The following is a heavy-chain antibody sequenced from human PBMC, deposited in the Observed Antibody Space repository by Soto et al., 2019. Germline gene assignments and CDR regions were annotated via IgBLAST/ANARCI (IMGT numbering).Heavy chain of an antibody. D-gene: IGHD6-13*01. Sequence: ASVKVSCKASGYTFSSYYMHWVRQAPGQGLEWMGLINPSSGSTNYAQKFQGRVTMTRDTSISTAYMELSRLRSDDTAVYYCARGGYGSSWYRHLAEYFQHWGQGTLVTVSS. CDR2: INPSSGST. V-gene: IGHV1-2*02. CDR3: ARGGYGSSWYRHLAEYFQH. CDR1: GYTFSSYY. J-gene: IGHJ1*01.